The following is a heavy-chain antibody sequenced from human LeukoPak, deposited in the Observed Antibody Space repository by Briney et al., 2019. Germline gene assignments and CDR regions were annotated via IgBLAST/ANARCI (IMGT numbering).Heavy chain of an antibody. V-gene: IGHV3-30*04. J-gene: IGHJ4*02. CDR2: LSYDGGNK. D-gene: IGHD5-12*01. CDR1: GFTFNSYA. Sequence: PGRSLRLSCEASGFTFNSYAVHWVRQAPGKGLEWVAVLSYDGGNKFYADSVKGRFTISSDNSKNTLDLQMSSLRAEDTAIYYCARDQLAYSGYDTLFAYWGQGTLVTVSS. CDR3: ARDQLAYSGYDTLFAY.